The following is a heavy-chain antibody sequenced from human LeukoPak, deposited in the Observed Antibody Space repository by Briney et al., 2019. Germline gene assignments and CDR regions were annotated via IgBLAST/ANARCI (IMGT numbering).Heavy chain of an antibody. V-gene: IGHV3-11*01. CDR1: GFTFSDYY. CDR3: ARDSVGIAAAGIIYGMDV. CDR2: ISSSGSTI. J-gene: IGHJ6*02. D-gene: IGHD6-13*01. Sequence: GGSLRLSCAASGFTFSDYYMSWIRQAPGKGLEWVSYISSSGSTIYYADSVKGRFTISRDNAKNSLYLQMNSLRAEDTAVYYCARDSVGIAAAGIIYGMDVWGQGTTVTVSS.